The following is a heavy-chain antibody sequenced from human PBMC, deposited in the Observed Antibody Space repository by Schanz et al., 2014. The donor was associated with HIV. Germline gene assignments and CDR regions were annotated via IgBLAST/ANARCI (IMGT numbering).Heavy chain of an antibody. CDR2: ISGNSRYI. D-gene: IGHD4-4*01. Sequence: EIQLLESGGGLVKPGGSLRLSCAASGFIFSSYTIYWVRQTPEKGLEWVSSISGNSRYIYYAESVKGRFTISRDNAKNSLYLQMNFMRAEDTAVYYCAKEAVTTFFDYWGQGTLVTVSS. V-gene: IGHV3-21*04. CDR1: GFIFSSYT. CDR3: AKEAVTTFFDY. J-gene: IGHJ4*02.